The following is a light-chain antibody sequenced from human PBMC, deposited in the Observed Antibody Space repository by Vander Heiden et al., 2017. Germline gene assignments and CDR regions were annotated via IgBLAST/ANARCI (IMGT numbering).Light chain of an antibody. CDR2: AAS. Sequence: MTQSPSSLSASVGDRVTITCRASQSISSYLNWYQQKPGKAPKLLIYAASSLQSGVPSRFSGSGSGTDFTLTISSLQPEDFATYYCQQNYSTPYTFGEGTKVEIK. V-gene: IGKV1-39*01. J-gene: IGKJ4*01. CDR1: QSISSY. CDR3: QQNYSTPYT.